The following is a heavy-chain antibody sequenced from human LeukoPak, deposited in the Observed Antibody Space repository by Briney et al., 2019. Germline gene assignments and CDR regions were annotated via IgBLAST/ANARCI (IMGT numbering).Heavy chain of an antibody. D-gene: IGHD6-19*01. J-gene: IGHJ5*01. CDR3: AKDNTGYSSGWFGY. CDR1: GFTFDDYA. V-gene: IGHV3-9*01. Sequence: PGRSLRLSCAASGFTFDDYAMHWVRHAPGKGLEWVSGISWNSGSIGYADSVKGRFTISRDNAKNSLYLQMNSLRAEDTALYYCAKDNTGYSSGWFGYWGQGTLVTVSS. CDR2: ISWNSGSI.